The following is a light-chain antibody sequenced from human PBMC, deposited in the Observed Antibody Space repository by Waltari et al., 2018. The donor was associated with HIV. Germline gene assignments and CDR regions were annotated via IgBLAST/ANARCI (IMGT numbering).Light chain of an antibody. V-gene: IGLV1-51*01. Sequence: QSVLTQPPSVSAAPGQKVTISCSGNNSNIGLNYVSWYQHLPGTAPKLLIYDNNKRPSGLPVRFSGSKSGTSATLGITGLQTGDEADYYCATWDTSLSAVVFGGGTKLTVL. J-gene: IGLJ2*01. CDR3: ATWDTSLSAVV. CDR1: NSNIGLNY. CDR2: DNN.